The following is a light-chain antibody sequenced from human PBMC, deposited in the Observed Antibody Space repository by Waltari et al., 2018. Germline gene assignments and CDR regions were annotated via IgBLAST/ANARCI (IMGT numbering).Light chain of an antibody. CDR2: RDN. J-gene: IGLJ2*01. CDR1: GSTIGTTY. V-gene: IGLV1-47*01. Sequence: QSVLTQPPSASGTPGQRVTISCSGCGSTIGTTYPYWSQQPPGMAPRLLIYRDNQRPPGVPDRFSGSQSGTSASLAISGLRSEDEADYYCAAWDDRLRGPLFGGGTKLTVL. CDR3: AAWDDRLRGPL.